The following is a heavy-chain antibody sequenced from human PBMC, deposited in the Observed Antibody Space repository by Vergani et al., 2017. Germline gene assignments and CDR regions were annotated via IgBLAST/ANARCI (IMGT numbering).Heavy chain of an antibody. CDR2: INSDGSST. CDR3: ARDRLTYDTDYGDYDFGY. J-gene: IGHJ4*02. D-gene: IGHD4-17*01. V-gene: IGHV3-74*01. CDR1: GFTFSSYW. Sequence: EVQLVESGGGLVQPGGSLRLSCAASGFTFSSYWMHWVRQAPGKGLVWVSRINSDGSSTSYADSVKGRFTISRDNAKNTLYLQMNSLRAEDTAVYYCARDRLTYDTDYGDYDFGYWGQGTLVTVSS.